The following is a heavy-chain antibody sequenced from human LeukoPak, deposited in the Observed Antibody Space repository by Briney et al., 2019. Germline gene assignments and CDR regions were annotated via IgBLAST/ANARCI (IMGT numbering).Heavy chain of an antibody. D-gene: IGHD6-13*01. CDR1: GFTFGDYA. J-gene: IGHJ4*02. CDR3: TRDKWESSSWPECFDY. V-gene: IGHV3-49*04. Sequence: GGSLRLSCTASGFTFGDYAMSWVRQAPGKGLEWVGFIRSKAYGGTTEYAASVKGRFTISRDDSKSIAYLQMNSLKTEDTAVYYCTRDKWESSSWPECFDYWGQGTLVTVSS. CDR2: IRSKAYGGTT.